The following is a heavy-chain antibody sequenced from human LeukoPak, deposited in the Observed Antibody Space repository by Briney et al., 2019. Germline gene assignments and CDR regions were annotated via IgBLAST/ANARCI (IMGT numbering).Heavy chain of an antibody. V-gene: IGHV3-23*01. D-gene: IGHD3-16*01. J-gene: IGHJ4*02. CDR3: AKGGWGHNDY. Sequence: GGSLRLSCAASGFTFSSYGMTWVRQAPGKGLEWVSSISGSGGTTFYADSVKGRFTISRDNSKYTLSLQMNSLRAEDTAVYYCAKGGWGHNDYWGQGTLVTVSS. CDR1: GFTFSSYG. CDR2: ISGSGGTT.